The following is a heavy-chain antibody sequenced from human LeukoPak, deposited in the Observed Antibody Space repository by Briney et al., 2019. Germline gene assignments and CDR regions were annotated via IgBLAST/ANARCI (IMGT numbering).Heavy chain of an antibody. V-gene: IGHV4-59*01. J-gene: IGHJ5*02. CDR1: GGSISSYY. CDR3: ARAGGSSSWYVDWFDP. CDR2: IYYSGST. Sequence: SETLSLTCTVSGGSISSYYWSWIRQPPGKGLEWIGYIYYSGSTNYNPSLKNRVTISVDTSKNQFSLKLSSVTAADTAVYYCARAGGSSSWYVDWFDPWGQGTLVTVSS. D-gene: IGHD6-13*01.